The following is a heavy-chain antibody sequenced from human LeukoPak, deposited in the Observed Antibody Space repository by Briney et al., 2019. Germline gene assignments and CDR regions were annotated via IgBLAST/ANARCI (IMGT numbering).Heavy chain of an antibody. Sequence: PSETLSLTCAVYGGPFSGYYWSWIRQPPGKGLEWIGEINHSGSTNYNPSLKSRVTISVDTSKNQFSLKLSSVTAADTAVYYCARRGSNYDFWSGYYTGIGYNWFDPWGQGTLVTVSS. CDR3: ARRGSNYDFWSGYYTGIGYNWFDP. J-gene: IGHJ5*02. CDR1: GGPFSGYY. D-gene: IGHD3-3*01. V-gene: IGHV4-34*01. CDR2: INHSGST.